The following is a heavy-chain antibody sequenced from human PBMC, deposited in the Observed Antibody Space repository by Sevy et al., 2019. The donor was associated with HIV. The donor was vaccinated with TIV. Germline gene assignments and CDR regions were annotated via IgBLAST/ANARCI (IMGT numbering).Heavy chain of an antibody. CDR2: IYTSGST. J-gene: IGHJ3*02. D-gene: IGHD3-22*01. CDR1: GGSISSYY. CDR3: ARDLSASITMIVEGAFDI. V-gene: IGHV4-4*07. Sequence: SETLSLTCTVSGGSISSYYWSWIRQPAGKGLEWIGRIYTSGSTNYNPSLKSRFTMSVDTSKNQFSLKLSSVTAADTAVYYCARDLSASITMIVEGAFDIWGQGTMVTVSS.